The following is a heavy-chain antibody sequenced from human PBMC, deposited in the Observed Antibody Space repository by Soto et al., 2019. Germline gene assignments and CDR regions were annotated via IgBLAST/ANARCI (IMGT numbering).Heavy chain of an antibody. CDR1: GFTFSSYA. CDR2: IIGSGGST. V-gene: IGHV3-23*01. CDR3: ATARRDHSPFDY. Sequence: EVQLLESGGGLVQPGGSLRLSCAASGFTFSSYAMSWVRQAPGKGLEWASAIIGSGGSTYYADSVKGRFTISRDNSKNTLYLQMNSLRAEDTAVYYCATARRDHSPFDYWGQGTLVTVSS. J-gene: IGHJ4*02.